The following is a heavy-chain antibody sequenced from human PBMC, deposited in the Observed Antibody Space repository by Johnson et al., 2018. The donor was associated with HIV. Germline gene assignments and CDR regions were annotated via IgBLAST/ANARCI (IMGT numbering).Heavy chain of an antibody. J-gene: IGHJ3*02. CDR3: AKDSDAGDAFDI. CDR2: INWNGGST. CDR1: GFTFDDYG. Sequence: VQLVESGGGVVRPGGSLRLSCAASGFTFDDYGMSWVRQAPGKGLEWVSGINWNGGSTGYADSVKGRFTISRDNSKNTMYLQMNSLRAEDTAVYYCAKDSDAGDAFDIWGQGTMVTVSS. V-gene: IGHV3-20*04.